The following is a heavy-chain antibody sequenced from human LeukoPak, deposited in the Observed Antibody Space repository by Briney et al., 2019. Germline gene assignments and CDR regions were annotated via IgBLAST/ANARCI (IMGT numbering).Heavy chain of an antibody. D-gene: IGHD4-17*01. CDR1: GFTSNTYS. Sequence: GGSLRLSCAASGFTSNTYSMNWVRQAPGKGLEWVSYISSTSNIIHYADSVKGRFTISRDNAKNSLFPQMNSLRAEDTAVYYCARDDYGDYLGWFDSWGQGTLVTVSS. V-gene: IGHV3-48*04. J-gene: IGHJ5*01. CDR2: ISSTSNII. CDR3: ARDDYGDYLGWFDS.